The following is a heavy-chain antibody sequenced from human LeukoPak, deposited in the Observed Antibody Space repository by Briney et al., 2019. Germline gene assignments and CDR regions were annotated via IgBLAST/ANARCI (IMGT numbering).Heavy chain of an antibody. CDR2: ISYDGSNK. J-gene: IGHJ5*02. CDR3: AHTDSYYFDSGMVS. V-gene: IGHV3-30-3*01. CDR1: GFTFSNYA. D-gene: IGHD3-22*01. Sequence: PGRSLRLSCAASGFTFSNYAMHWVRQAPGKGLEWVAVISYDGSNKYYADSVKGRFTISRDNSKNTLYLQMNSLRAEDTAVYYCAHTDSYYFDSGMVSWGQGALVTVSS.